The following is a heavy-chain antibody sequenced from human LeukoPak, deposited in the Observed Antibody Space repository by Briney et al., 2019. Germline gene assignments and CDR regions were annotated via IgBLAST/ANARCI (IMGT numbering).Heavy chain of an antibody. V-gene: IGHV1-24*01. CDR1: GYTLTELS. CDR2: FDPEDGET. Sequence: ASVKVSCKVSGYTLTELSMHWVRQAPGKGLEWMGGFDPEDGETIYAQKFQGRVTMTEDTSTDTAYMELSSLRSEDTAVYYCATGEAAVAGTRWYYYYGMDVWGQGTTVTVSS. J-gene: IGHJ6*02. D-gene: IGHD6-19*01. CDR3: ATGEAAVAGTRWYYYYGMDV.